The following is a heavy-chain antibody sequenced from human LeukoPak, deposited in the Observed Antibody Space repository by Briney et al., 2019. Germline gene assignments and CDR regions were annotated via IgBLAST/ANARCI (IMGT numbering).Heavy chain of an antibody. J-gene: IGHJ3*02. V-gene: IGHV3-74*01. CDR2: INRDGSIT. CDR1: GFTFSSYW. D-gene: IGHD2-8*01. Sequence: GGSLRLSCAASGFTFSSYWMHWVRQAPGKGLVWVSRINRDGSITGYADSVKGRFTISRDNAKNSLYLQMNSLRAEDTAVYYCARDRLEMDDIWGQGTMVTVSS. CDR3: ARDRLEMDDI.